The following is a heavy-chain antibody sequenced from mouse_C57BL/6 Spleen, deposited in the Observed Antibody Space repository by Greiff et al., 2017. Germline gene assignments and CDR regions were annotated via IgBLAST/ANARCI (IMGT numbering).Heavy chain of an antibody. Sequence: LVESGAELARPGASVKLSCKASGYTFTSYGISWVKQRTGQGLEWIGEIYPRSGNTYYNEKFKGKATLTADKSSSTAYMELRSLTSEDSAVYFCARVGAKECAYWGQGTLVTVSA. CDR1: GYTFTSYG. CDR2: IYPRSGNT. J-gene: IGHJ3*01. D-gene: IGHD6-1*01. V-gene: IGHV1-81*01. CDR3: ARVGAKECAY.